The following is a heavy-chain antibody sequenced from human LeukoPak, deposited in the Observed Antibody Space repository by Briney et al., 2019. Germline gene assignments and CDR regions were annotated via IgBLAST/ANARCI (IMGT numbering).Heavy chain of an antibody. D-gene: IGHD1-26*01. V-gene: IGHV1-18*01. CDR3: ARDRAVGATLYYFDY. CDR2: ISAYNGNT. CDR1: GYTFTSYG. J-gene: IGHJ4*02. Sequence: ASVKVSCKASGYTFTSYGISWVRQAPGQGLEWMGWISAYNGNTNYAQKLQGRVTMTRDTSTSTVYMELSSLRSEDTAVYYCARDRAVGATLYYFDYWGQGTLVTVSS.